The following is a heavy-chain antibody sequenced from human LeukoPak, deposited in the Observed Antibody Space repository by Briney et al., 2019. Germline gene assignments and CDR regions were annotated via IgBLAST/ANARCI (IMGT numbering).Heavy chain of an antibody. J-gene: IGHJ3*02. CDR1: GGSISSSSYY. CDR3: ARVGGITMIVVLITDAFDI. V-gene: IGHV4-39*07. CDR2: IYYSGST. Sequence: SETLSLTCTVSGGSISSSSYYWGWIRQPPGKGLEWIGSIYYSGSTYYNPSLKSRVTISVDTSKNQFSLKLRSVTAVDTAVYYCARVGGITMIVVLITDAFDIWGQGTMVTVSS. D-gene: IGHD3-22*01.